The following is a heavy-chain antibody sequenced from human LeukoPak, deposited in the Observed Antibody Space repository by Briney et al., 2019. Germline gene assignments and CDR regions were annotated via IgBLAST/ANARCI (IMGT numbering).Heavy chain of an antibody. J-gene: IGHJ3*02. D-gene: IGHD3-10*01. CDR3: AKDRITIIWFGDGGVTNDAFDI. Sequence: PGGSLRLSCAASGFTFSSYAMSWVRQAPGKGLEWVSAISGSGGSTYYADSVKGRFTISRDNSKNTLYLQMNSLRAEDTAVYYCAKDRITIIWFGDGGVTNDAFDIWGQGTMVTVSS. CDR1: GFTFSSYA. CDR2: ISGSGGST. V-gene: IGHV3-23*01.